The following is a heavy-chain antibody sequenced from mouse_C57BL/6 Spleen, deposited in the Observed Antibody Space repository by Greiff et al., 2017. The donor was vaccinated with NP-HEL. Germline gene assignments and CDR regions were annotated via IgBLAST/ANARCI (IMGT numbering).Heavy chain of an antibody. V-gene: IGHV1-64*01. D-gene: IGHD3-1*01. CDR1: GYTFTSYW. CDR2: IHPNSGST. CDR3: AREGTRVPYFDY. J-gene: IGHJ2*01. Sequence: VQLQQSGAELVKPGASVKLSCKASGYTFTSYWMHWVKQRPGQGLEWIGMIHPNSGSTNYNEKFKSKATLTVDKSSSTAYMQLSSLTSEDSAVYYCAREGTRVPYFDYWGQGTTLTVSS.